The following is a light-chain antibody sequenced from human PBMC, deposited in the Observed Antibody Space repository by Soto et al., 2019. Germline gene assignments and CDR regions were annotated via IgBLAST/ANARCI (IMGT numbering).Light chain of an antibody. CDR1: QSVSSN. CDR2: GAS. Sequence: EIMMTQSPATLSVSPEERATLSCRAIQSVSSNLAWYQQKPGQARMLLIYGASTWASGIPARFSGSGSGTEFTLTISSLQSEDFAVDYCQQYNNWPGTFGQGTKVDIK. V-gene: IGKV3-15*01. J-gene: IGKJ1*01. CDR3: QQYNNWPGT.